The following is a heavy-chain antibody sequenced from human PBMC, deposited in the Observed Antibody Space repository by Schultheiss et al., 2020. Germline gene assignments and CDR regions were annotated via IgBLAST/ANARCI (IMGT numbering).Heavy chain of an antibody. V-gene: IGHV3-23*01. J-gene: IGHJ6*02. CDR3: AKDRPYYDFWSGYYTFYYYGMVV. CDR2: ISGSGGST. Sequence: GGSLRLSCAASGFTFSSYAMSWVRQAPGKGLEWVSAISGSGGSTYYADSVKGRFTISRDNSKNTLYLQMNSLRAEDTAVYYCAKDRPYYDFWSGYYTFYYYGMVVWGQGTTVTVSS. D-gene: IGHD3-3*01. CDR1: GFTFSSYA.